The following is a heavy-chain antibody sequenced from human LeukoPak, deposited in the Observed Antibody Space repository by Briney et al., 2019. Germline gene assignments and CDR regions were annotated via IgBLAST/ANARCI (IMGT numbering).Heavy chain of an antibody. CDR1: GYTFTSYG. D-gene: IGHD3-3*01. Sequence: ASVKVSCKASGYTFTSYGISWVRQAPGQGLEWMGWISAYNGNTNYAQKLQGRVTMTTDTSTSTAYMELRSLRSDDTAVYYCARRSGPLYYDFWSGYIQGAFDIWGQGTMVTVSS. CDR2: ISAYNGNT. J-gene: IGHJ3*02. CDR3: ARRSGPLYYDFWSGYIQGAFDI. V-gene: IGHV1-18*01.